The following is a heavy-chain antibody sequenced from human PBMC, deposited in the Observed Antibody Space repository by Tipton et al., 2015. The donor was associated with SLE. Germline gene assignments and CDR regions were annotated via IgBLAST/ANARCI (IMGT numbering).Heavy chain of an antibody. Sequence: QLVQSGGGLIQPGGSLRLSCAASGFTVSGNYMNWVRQAPGKGLEWVSVIYAGGATYYADSVKGRFTISRDNSKNTLYLQINSLRAEDTAVYYCAGEGIAVAGSHYYYGMDVWGQGTTVTVSS. V-gene: IGHV3-53*01. D-gene: IGHD6-13*01. J-gene: IGHJ6*02. CDR2: IYAGGAT. CDR1: GFTVSGNY. CDR3: AGEGIAVAGSHYYYGMDV.